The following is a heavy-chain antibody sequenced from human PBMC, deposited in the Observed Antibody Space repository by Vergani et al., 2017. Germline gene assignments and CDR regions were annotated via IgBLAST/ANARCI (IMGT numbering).Heavy chain of an antibody. CDR1: GGTFSSYT. CDR2: IIPILGIA. Sequence: QVQLVQSGAEVKKPGSSVKVSCKASGGTFSSYTISWVRQAPGQGLEWMGRIIPILGIANYAQKFQGRVTITADESTSTAYMELSSLRSEDTAVYYCARDRGYCSGGSCYSGYYYYYGMDVWGQGTTVTVSS. CDR3: ARDRGYCSGGSCYSGYYYYYGMDV. J-gene: IGHJ6*02. D-gene: IGHD2-15*01. V-gene: IGHV1-69*08.